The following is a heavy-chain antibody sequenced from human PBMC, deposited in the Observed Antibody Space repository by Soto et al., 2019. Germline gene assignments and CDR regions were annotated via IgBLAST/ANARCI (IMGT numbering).Heavy chain of an antibody. J-gene: IGHJ4*02. CDR2: IHTGGNT. CDR3: ARALVTTPPRTFDY. D-gene: IGHD2-21*02. CDR1: GISVSSTF. Sequence: EVQLVESGGGLVQPGGSLRLSCAVSGISVSSTFMNWVRQAAGKGLEWVAVIHTGGNTFYGDSVKGRFTISRDNSKNMVYLQMTSLRGDHTAVYFCARALVTTPPRTFDYWGQGTLVTVSS. V-gene: IGHV3-66*01.